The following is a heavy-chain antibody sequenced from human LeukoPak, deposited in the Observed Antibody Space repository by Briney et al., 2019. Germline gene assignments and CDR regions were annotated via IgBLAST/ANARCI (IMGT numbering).Heavy chain of an antibody. V-gene: IGHV4-61*02. D-gene: IGHD5-18*01. CDR3: ARTEESGYSYGYFGYYYYMDV. J-gene: IGHJ6*03. CDR2: IYTSGST. CDR1: GGSISSGSYY. Sequence: SQTLSLTCTVSGGSISSGSYYWSWIRQPAGKGLEWIGRIYTSGSTNYNPSLKSRVSISVDTSKNQFSLKLSSVTAADTAVYYCARTEESGYSYGYFGYYYYMDVWGKGTTVTVSS.